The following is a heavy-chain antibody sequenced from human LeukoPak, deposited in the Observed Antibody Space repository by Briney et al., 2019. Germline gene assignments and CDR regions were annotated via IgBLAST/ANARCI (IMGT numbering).Heavy chain of an antibody. CDR1: GFTFSSYW. Sequence: GGSLRLSCAASGFTFSSYWMHWVRQAPGKGLVWVSRINSDGSSTSYADSVKGRFTISRDNAKNTLYLQMNSLRAEDTAVYYCARGRYEHSYGYNCYYGMDVWGQGTTVTVSS. CDR3: ARGRYEHSYGYNCYYGMDV. J-gene: IGHJ6*02. V-gene: IGHV3-74*01. D-gene: IGHD5-18*01. CDR2: INSDGSST.